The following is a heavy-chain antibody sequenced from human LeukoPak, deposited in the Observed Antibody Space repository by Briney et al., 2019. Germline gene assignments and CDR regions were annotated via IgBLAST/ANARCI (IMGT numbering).Heavy chain of an antibody. CDR2: ISSSSSYI. CDR3: ARLRIVGGTADYRYYFDY. D-gene: IGHD1-26*01. Sequence: GGSLRLSCAASGFTFSSYSMNWVRQAPGKGLEWVSSISSSSSYIYYADSVKGRFTISRDNAKNSLYLQMDSLKASDTAMYYCARLRIVGGTADYRYYFDYWGQGTLVTVSS. V-gene: IGHV3-21*04. CDR1: GFTFSSYS. J-gene: IGHJ4*02.